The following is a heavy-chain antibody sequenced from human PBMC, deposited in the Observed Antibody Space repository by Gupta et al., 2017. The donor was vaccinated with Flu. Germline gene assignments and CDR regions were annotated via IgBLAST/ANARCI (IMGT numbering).Heavy chain of an antibody. CDR1: GDSVSSNSAA. Sequence: QVQLQQSGPGLVKPSQTLSLTCAISGDSVSSNSAAWNWIRQSPSRGVEWLGRTYYRSKWYNDYAVSVKSRITINPDTSKNQFSLQLNSVTPEDTAVYYCAREDSRRGSPGTMIVARVLGMDVWGQGTTVTVSS. V-gene: IGHV6-1*01. CDR3: AREDSRRGSPGTMIVARVLGMDV. J-gene: IGHJ6*02. CDR2: TYYRSKWYN. D-gene: IGHD3-22*01.